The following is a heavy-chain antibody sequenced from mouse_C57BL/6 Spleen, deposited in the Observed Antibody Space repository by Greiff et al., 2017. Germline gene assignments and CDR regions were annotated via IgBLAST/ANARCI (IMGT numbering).Heavy chain of an antibody. CDR3: AREERYYSSRYFDY. V-gene: IGHV1-53*01. CDR2: INPSNGGT. Sequence: QVQLQQPGTELAKPGASVKLSCKASGYTFTSYWMHWVKQRPGQGLEWIGNINPSNGGTNYTEKIKSKATLTVDKSASTAYMQLSSLTSEDSAVXDCAREERYYSSRYFDYWGQGTTLTVSS. J-gene: IGHJ2*01. D-gene: IGHD1-1*01. CDR1: GYTFTSYW.